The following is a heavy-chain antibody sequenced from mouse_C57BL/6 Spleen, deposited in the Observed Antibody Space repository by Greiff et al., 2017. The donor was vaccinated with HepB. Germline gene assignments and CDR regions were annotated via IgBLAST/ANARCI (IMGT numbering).Heavy chain of an antibody. CDR1: GFTFSSYG. Sequence: EVKLVESGGDLVKPGGSLKLSCAASGFTFSSYGMSWVRPTPDKRLEWVATISSGGSYTYYPDSVKGRFTISRDNAKNTLYLQISSLKSEDTAMYYCARLLRYHFDYWGQGTTLTVSS. V-gene: IGHV5-6*01. J-gene: IGHJ2*01. CDR2: ISSGGSYT. D-gene: IGHD1-1*01. CDR3: ARLLRYHFDY.